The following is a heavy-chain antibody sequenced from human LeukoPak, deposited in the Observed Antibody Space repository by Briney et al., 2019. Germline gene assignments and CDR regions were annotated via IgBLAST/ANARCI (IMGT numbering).Heavy chain of an antibody. D-gene: IGHD5-12*01. CDR3: ARGTRYSGYDWEFDY. CDR1: GFTFSSYR. CDR2: ISSSSSYI. J-gene: IGHJ4*02. Sequence: GGSLRLSCAASGFTFSSYRMNWVRQAPGKGLEWVSSISSSSSYIYYADSVKGRFTISRDNAKNSLYLQMNSLRAEDTAVYYCARGTRYSGYDWEFDYWGQGTLVTVSS. V-gene: IGHV3-21*01.